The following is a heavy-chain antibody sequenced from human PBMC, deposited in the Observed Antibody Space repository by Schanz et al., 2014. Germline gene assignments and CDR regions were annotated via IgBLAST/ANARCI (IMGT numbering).Heavy chain of an antibody. CDR3: ARGSCTASGCYDAFDL. D-gene: IGHD2-2*01. CDR2: ISAYNGNM. V-gene: IGHV1-18*04. Sequence: QVQLVQSGAEVQKPGASVMLSCKTSGYSFNLFGVSWVRQAPGQGLEWMGWISAYNGNMNYAPKFQGRVTMTRDTSTTTVYMDLSTLRSEDTAVYYCARGSCTASGCYDAFDLWGQGTLVTVSS. CDR1: GYSFNLFG. J-gene: IGHJ3*01.